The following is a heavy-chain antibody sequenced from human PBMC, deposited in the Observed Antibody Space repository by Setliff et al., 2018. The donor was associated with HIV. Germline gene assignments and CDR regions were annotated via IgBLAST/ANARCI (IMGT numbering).Heavy chain of an antibody. CDR2: IYYSGST. V-gene: IGHV4-28*01. J-gene: IGHJ4*02. CDR1: GYSITNNNY. Sequence: SETLSLTCTVSGYSITNNNYWGWIRQPPGKGLEWIGYIYYSGSTYYNPSPKSRITISVDTSKNQFSLRLSSVTATDTAVYYCARSGSSSPYYFDYWGQGTLVTVSS. D-gene: IGHD6-6*01. CDR3: ARSGSSSPYYFDY.